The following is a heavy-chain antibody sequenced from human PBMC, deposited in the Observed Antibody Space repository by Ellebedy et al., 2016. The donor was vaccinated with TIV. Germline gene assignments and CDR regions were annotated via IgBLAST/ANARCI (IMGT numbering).Heavy chain of an antibody. Sequence: GESLKISXAASGFTFKSYSMNWVRQAPGKGLEWVSTFSGNGGDTYYADSVKGRFTISRDNSKNTLSLQMSSLRAEDTAVYFCAKASTVTSGSWYLDNWGQGTLVTVSS. V-gene: IGHV3-23*01. CDR3: AKASTVTSGSWYLDN. CDR1: GFTFKSYS. CDR2: FSGNGGDT. J-gene: IGHJ4*02. D-gene: IGHD3-10*01.